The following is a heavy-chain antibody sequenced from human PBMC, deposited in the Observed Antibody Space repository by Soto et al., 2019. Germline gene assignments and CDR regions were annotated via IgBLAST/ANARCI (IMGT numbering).Heavy chain of an antibody. CDR3: LRLMYYYVTDVYLGS. CDR1: GFSFNSYA. D-gene: IGHD3-10*02. CDR2: ISNGGGDR. J-gene: IGHJ4*02. V-gene: IGHV3-30*09. Sequence: QVQLVESGGGVVQPGGSLKLSCAASGFSFNSYAMHWVRQAPDKGLEWVAVISNGGGDRFYADSVKGRFAISRDNSRNIAYLQMDNLRAEDTAVYFCLRLMYYYVTDVYLGSWGQGTLLSVSS.